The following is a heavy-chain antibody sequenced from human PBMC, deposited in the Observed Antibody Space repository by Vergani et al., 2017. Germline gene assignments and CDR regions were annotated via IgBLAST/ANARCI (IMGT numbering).Heavy chain of an antibody. V-gene: IGHV4-61*01. D-gene: IGHD1-26*01. J-gene: IGHJ6*03. CDR2: IYYSGST. CDR3: ARGEDYYYYYYMDV. Sequence: QVQLQESGPGLVKPSETLSLTCTVSGGSISSSSYYWSWIRQPPGKGLEWIGYIYYSGSTNYNPSLKSRVTISVDTSKNQFSLKLSSVTAADTAVYYCARGEDYYYYYYMDVWGKGTTVTVSS. CDR1: GGSISSSSYY.